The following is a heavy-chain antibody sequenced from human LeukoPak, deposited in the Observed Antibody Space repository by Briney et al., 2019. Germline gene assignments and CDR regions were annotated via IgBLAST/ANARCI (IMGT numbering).Heavy chain of an antibody. J-gene: IGHJ4*02. Sequence: ASVKVSCTASGYTFTVYYMHWVRQAPGQGLEWMGWINPNSGGTNYAQKFQGRVTMTRDTSISTAYMELSRLRSDDTAVYYCARARGIVVVINFDYWGQGTLVTVSS. CDR3: ARARGIVVVINFDY. CDR1: GYTFTVYY. V-gene: IGHV1-2*02. D-gene: IGHD3-22*01. CDR2: INPNSGGT.